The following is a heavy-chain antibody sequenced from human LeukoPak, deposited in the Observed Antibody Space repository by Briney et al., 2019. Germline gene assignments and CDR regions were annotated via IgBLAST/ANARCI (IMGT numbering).Heavy chain of an antibody. D-gene: IGHD6-19*01. CDR2: INHSGST. Sequence: SETLSLTCAVYGGSLSGYYWSWIRQPPGKGLEWIGEINHSGSTNYNPSLKSRVTISVDTSKNQFSLKLSSVTAADTAVYYCARHSDSVAGTGYFDYWGQGTLVTVSS. CDR3: ARHSDSVAGTGYFDY. J-gene: IGHJ4*02. CDR1: GGSLSGYY. V-gene: IGHV4-34*01.